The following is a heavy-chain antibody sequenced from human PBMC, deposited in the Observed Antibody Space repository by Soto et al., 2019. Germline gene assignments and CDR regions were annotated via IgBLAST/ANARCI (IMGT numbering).Heavy chain of an antibody. D-gene: IGHD3-3*01. V-gene: IGHV3-30*18. CDR3: AKDSAHLTIFGAYYNYMDV. CDR1: GFTFSSYG. CDR2: ISYDGSNK. J-gene: IGHJ6*03. Sequence: GGSLRLSCAASGFTFSSYGMHWVRQAPGKGLEWVAVISYDGSNKYYADSVKGRFTISRDNSKNTLYLQMNSLRAEDTAVYYCAKDSAHLTIFGAYYNYMDVWGKGTTVTVSS.